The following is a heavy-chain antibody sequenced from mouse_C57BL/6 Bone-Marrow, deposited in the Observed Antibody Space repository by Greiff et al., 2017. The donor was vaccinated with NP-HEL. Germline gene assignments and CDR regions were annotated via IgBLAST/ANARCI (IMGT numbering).Heavy chain of an antibody. CDR1: GFTFSSYG. CDR2: ISSGGSYT. Sequence: DVMLVESGGDLVKPGGSLKLSCAASGFTFSSYGMSWVRQTPDKRLEWVATISSGGSYTYYPDSVKGRFTISRDNAKNTLYLQMSSLKSEDTAMYYCARPYYSNYDWYFDVWGTGTTVTVSS. CDR3: ARPYYSNYDWYFDV. D-gene: IGHD2-5*01. J-gene: IGHJ1*03. V-gene: IGHV5-6*02.